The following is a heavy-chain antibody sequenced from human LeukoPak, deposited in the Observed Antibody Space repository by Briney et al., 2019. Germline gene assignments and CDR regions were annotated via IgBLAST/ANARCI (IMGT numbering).Heavy chain of an antibody. CDR1: GFTFSSYA. V-gene: IGHV3-23*01. D-gene: IGHD3-10*01. CDR2: ISGSGGST. CDR3: AKVGSVRYVPYYFDY. J-gene: IGHJ4*02. Sequence: GGSLRLSCAASGFTFSSYAMSWVRQAPGKGLEWVSAISGSGGSTYYADSVKGRFTISRDNSKNTLYLQMNSLRAEDTAVYYCAKVGSVRYVPYYFDYWGQGTLVTVSS.